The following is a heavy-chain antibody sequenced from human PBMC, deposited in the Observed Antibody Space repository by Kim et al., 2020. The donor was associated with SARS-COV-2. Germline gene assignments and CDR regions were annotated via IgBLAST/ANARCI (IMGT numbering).Heavy chain of an antibody. D-gene: IGHD3-22*01. Sequence: DAEKGRFTITRDKYKNTLYLQMNSLRAEDTAVYYCAKCAPPMIVVAYFDYWGQGTLVTVSS. V-gene: IGHV3-23*01. J-gene: IGHJ4*02. CDR3: AKCAPPMIVVAYFDY.